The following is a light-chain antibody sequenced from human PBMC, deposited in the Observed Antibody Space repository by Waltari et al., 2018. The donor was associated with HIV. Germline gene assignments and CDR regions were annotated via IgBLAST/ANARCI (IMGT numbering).Light chain of an antibody. CDR1: SSDVGGYNL. CDR3: CSYASSSTSVV. V-gene: IGLV2-23*02. J-gene: IGLJ2*01. Sequence: QSALTQPASVSGSPGQAITISCTGTSSDVGGYNLVSCYLQHPGKAPNLIIYDVTNPPSGVSYLFSCSTSDHSASLTISGLQADDEADYYCCSYASSSTSVVFGGGTKLTVL. CDR2: DVT.